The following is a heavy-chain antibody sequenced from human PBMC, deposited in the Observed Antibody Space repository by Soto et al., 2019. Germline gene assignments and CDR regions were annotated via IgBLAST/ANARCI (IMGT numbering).Heavy chain of an antibody. D-gene: IGHD4-4*01. J-gene: IGHJ6*02. Sequence: ASVKVSCKASGYTFTGYYMHWVRQAPGQGLEWMGWINPNSGGTNYAQKFQGRVAMTRDTSISTAYMELSRLRSDDTAVYYCARDRGLQYYYGMDVWGQGTTVTVSS. V-gene: IGHV1-2*02. CDR3: ARDRGLQYYYGMDV. CDR2: INPNSGGT. CDR1: GYTFTGYY.